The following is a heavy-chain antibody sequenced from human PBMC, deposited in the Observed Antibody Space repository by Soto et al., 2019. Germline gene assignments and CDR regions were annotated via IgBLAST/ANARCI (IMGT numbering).Heavy chain of an antibody. Sequence: GASVKVSCKASGYTFTSYYMHWVRQAPGQGLEWMGIINPSGGSTSYAQKFQGRVTMTRDTSTSTVYMELSSLRSEDTAVYYCARDNHEYYYGSGSYVSPSYYYYYLLAVCGQGTSVPGSS. CDR2: INPSGGST. J-gene: IGHJ6*02. CDR1: GYTFTSYY. CDR3: ARDNHEYYYGSGSYVSPSYYYYYLLAV. V-gene: IGHV1-46*01. D-gene: IGHD3-10*01.